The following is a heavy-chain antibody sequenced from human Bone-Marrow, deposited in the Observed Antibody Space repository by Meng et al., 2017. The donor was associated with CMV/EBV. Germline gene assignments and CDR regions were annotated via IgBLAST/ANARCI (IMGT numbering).Heavy chain of an antibody. CDR2: ISHSGKTI. CDR3: ARWGSGAAAGGFDS. V-gene: IGHV3-11*04. CDR1: GFTFSDYY. Sequence: GESLKISCAASGFTFSDYYMSWIRQAPGKGLEWVSYISHSGKTIYYADSVKGRFTISRDNAKNSLYLQMNTLRAEDTALFYCARWGSGAAAGGFDSWGQGTLVTVSS. D-gene: IGHD6-25*01. J-gene: IGHJ4*02.